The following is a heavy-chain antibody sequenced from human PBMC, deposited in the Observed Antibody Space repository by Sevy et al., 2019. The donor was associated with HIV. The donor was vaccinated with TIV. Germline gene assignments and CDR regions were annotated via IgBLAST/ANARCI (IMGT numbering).Heavy chain of an antibody. D-gene: IGHD4-17*01. J-gene: IGHJ4*02. CDR3: ARVPNYGDYGIDY. Sequence: WGSLRLSCAASGFTFTRHSMNWVRQAPGKGLEWVSYISSSSSYIYYANSVKGRFTISRDNAKNSVYLQMNSLRAEDTAVYYCARVPNYGDYGIDYWGQGTLVTVSS. CDR2: ISSSSSYI. V-gene: IGHV3-21*01. CDR1: GFTFTRHS.